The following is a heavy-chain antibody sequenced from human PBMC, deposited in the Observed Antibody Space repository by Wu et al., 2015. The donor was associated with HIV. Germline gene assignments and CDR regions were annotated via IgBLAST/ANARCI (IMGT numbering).Heavy chain of an antibody. V-gene: IGHV1-18*01. CDR1: GYAFSRHG. CDR2: ISTYNDNT. J-gene: IGHJ2*01. Sequence: QLEQPGVEVQKPGAALKLSCKASGYAFSRHGISWVRQAPGQGLEWMGWISTYNDNTNYPQKFQDRVTMTTDTSTSTAYMELRSLRSDDTAVYYCARGGREDWYFDLWGRGTLVTVSS. CDR3: ARGGREDWYFDL.